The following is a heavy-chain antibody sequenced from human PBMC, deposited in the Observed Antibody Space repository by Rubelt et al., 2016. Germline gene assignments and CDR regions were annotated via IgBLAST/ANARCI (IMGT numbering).Heavy chain of an antibody. V-gene: IGHV2-70*15. CDR1: GFSLSTSGMC. CDR3: ARYYYYMDV. CDR2: IDWDDDK. J-gene: IGHJ6*03. Sequence: QVTLRESGPALVKPTQTLTLICTFSGFSLSTSGMCVSWIRQPPGKALEWLARIDWDDDKYYSTSLKTRLTIPKDTSKNQVVLTMTNIDPVDTATYYCARYYYYMDVWGKGTTVTVSS.